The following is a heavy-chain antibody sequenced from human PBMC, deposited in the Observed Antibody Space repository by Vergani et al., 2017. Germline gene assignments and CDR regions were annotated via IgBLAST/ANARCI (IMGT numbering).Heavy chain of an antibody. Sequence: QLQLQDSGPGLVRPSQTLSLTCTVSGGSISSVSYYWSWFRQPAGKGLEWIGRFYTGGGTSYNPSLKSRVTISVATSKNQFSLQLSSVTAADTAVYYCARDPLYSTTWPFLLLDMDVWGQGTTVTVSS. CDR3: ARDPLYSTTWPFLLLDMDV. V-gene: IGHV4-61*02. J-gene: IGHJ6*02. CDR1: GGSISSVSYY. CDR2: FYTGGGT. D-gene: IGHD6-13*01.